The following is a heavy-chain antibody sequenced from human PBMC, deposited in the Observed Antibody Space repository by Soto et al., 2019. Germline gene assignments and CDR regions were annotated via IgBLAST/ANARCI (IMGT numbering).Heavy chain of an antibody. Sequence: SETLSLTCAVYGGSFSGYYWSWIRQPPGKGLEWIGEINHSGSTNYNPSLKSRVTISVDTSKNQFSLKLSSVTAADTAVYYCARGLSAAYSGSYYRASYYYYGMDVWGQGTTVTVSS. CDR2: INHSGST. D-gene: IGHD1-26*01. CDR3: ARGLSAAYSGSYYRASYYYYGMDV. J-gene: IGHJ6*02. CDR1: GGSFSGYY. V-gene: IGHV4-34*01.